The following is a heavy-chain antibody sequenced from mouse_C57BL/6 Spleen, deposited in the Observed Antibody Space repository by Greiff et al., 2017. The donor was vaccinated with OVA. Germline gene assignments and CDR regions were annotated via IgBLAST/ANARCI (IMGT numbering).Heavy chain of an antibody. V-gene: IGHV1-76*01. Sequence: QVQLQQSGAELVRPGASVKLSCMASGYTFTDYYINWVKQRPGQGLEWIARIYPGSGNTYYNEKFKGKATLTAEKSSSTAYMQLSSLTSEDSAVYFCARSANFDYWGQGTTLTVSS. J-gene: IGHJ2*01. CDR2: IYPGSGNT. CDR3: ARSANFDY. CDR1: GYTFTDYY.